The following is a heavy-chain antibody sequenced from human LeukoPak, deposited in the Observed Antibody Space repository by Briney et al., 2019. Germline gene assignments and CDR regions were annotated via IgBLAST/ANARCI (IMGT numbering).Heavy chain of an antibody. V-gene: IGHV3-23*01. D-gene: IGHD2-15*01. Sequence: GGSLTLSCAASGFTFDTYAMSWVRQAQAKGLEWVSVLSGSCGSTYYADSVKGRFTISRDNAKNTLYLQMNSLRAEDTAVYYCAKGRCSGGSCYGRGFDYWGQGTLVTVSS. J-gene: IGHJ4*02. CDR3: AKGRCSGGSCYGRGFDY. CDR1: GFTFDTYA. CDR2: LSGSCGST.